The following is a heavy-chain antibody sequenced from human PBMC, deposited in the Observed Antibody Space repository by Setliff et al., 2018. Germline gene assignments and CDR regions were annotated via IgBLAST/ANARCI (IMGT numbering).Heavy chain of an antibody. CDR3: ARAQSWSGGPYYFDN. CDR1: GYTFTSYD. J-gene: IGHJ4*02. Sequence: ASVKVSCKASGYTFTSYDINWVRQATGQGLEWMGWMNPNSGNTGYAQKFQGRVTMTRSTSISTAYMDLSSLRFEDTAVYYCARAQSWSGGPYYFDNWGRGTLVTVSS. CDR2: MNPNSGNT. V-gene: IGHV1-8*02. D-gene: IGHD3-3*01.